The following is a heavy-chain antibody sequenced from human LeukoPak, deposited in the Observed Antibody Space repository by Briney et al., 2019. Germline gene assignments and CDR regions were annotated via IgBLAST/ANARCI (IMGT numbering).Heavy chain of an antibody. CDR1: GGSISSYY. D-gene: IGHD3/OR15-3a*01. J-gene: IGHJ4*02. V-gene: IGHV4-59*12. CDR3: ARDPRTVAYYFDF. Sequence: PSETLSLTCTVSGGSISSYYWSWIRQPPGKGLEWIGYIYYSGSTNYNPSLKSRVIISIDTSKSQFSLKLTSVTAADTAVYYCARDPRTVAYYFDFWGQGRLVTVSS. CDR2: IYYSGST.